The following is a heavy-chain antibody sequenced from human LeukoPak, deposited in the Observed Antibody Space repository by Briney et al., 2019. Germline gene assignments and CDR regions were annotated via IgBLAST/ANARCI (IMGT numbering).Heavy chain of an antibody. D-gene: IGHD1-14*01. CDR2: INPNGGGT. CDR3: AGGITGGDY. Sequence: GASVKVSCKASGYTFTDYYIHWVRQAPGQGLEWMGWINPNGGGTNYAQKFQGRVTVTRDTSINTAYMELSSLRSDDTALYYWAGGITGGDYWGQGTLVTVSS. V-gene: IGHV1-2*02. J-gene: IGHJ4*02. CDR1: GYTFTDYY.